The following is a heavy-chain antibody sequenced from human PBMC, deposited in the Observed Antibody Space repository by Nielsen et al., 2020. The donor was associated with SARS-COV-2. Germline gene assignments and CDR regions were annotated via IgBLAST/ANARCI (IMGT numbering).Heavy chain of an antibody. J-gene: IGHJ5*02. V-gene: IGHV3-23*01. CDR3: AKDLYYDFWSGYAP. CDR2: ISGSGGST. D-gene: IGHD3-3*01. Sequence: VRQAPGKGLEWVSAISGSGGSTYYADSVKGRFTISRDNSKKTLYLQMNSLRAEDTAVYYCAKDLYYDFWSGYAPWGQGTLVTVSS.